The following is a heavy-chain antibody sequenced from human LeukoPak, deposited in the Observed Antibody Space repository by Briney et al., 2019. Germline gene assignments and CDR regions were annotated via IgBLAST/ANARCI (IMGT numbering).Heavy chain of an antibody. CDR1: GGSFSGYY. V-gene: IGHV4-34*01. CDR2: INHSGST. D-gene: IGHD3-22*01. J-gene: IGHJ4*02. Sequence: PSETLSLTCAVYGGSFSGYYWSWIRQPPGKGLEWIGEINHSGSTNYNPSLKRPVTTSVDTSKNHFSLKLSSATAADTAVYYCARFRVGYPTPHPHNYFDYWGQGTLVTVSS. CDR3: ARFRVGYPTPHPHNYFDY.